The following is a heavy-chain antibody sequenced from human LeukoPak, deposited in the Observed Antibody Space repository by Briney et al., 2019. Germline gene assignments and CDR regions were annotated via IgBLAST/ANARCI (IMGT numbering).Heavy chain of an antibody. CDR3: AREVGDGYNYVDY. V-gene: IGHV4-59*01. CDR2: IYYSGGT. CDR1: GGSLSSYY. D-gene: IGHD5-24*01. Sequence: SETLSLTCTVSGGSLSSYYWSWIRQPPGKGLEWIGYIYYSGGTNYNPSLKSRVTISVDTSKNQFSLKLSSVTAADTAVYYCAREVGDGYNYVDYWGQGTLVTVSS. J-gene: IGHJ4*02.